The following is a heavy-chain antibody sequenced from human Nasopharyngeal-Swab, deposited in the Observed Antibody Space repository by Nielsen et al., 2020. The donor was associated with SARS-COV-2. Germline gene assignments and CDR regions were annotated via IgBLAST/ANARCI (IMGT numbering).Heavy chain of an antibody. CDR2: IYYSGST. CDR1: GVSISSYY. CDR3: AREPDYGDYFDY. J-gene: IGHJ4*02. V-gene: IGHV4-59*01. Sequence: SETLSLTCTVSGVSISSYYWSWIRQPPGKGLEWIGYIYYSGSTNYNPSLKSRVTISVDTSKNQFPLKLSSVTAADTAVYYCAREPDYGDYFDYWGQGTLVTVSS. D-gene: IGHD4-17*01.